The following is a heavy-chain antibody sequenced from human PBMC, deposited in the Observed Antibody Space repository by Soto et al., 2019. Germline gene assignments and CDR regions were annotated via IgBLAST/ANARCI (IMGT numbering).Heavy chain of an antibody. Sequence: QVQLQESGPGLVKPSQTLSLTCTVSGGSISSGGYYWSWIRQHPGKGPDWMGYIYYSGSTYYNPSLLSRVTISVYTSKNQFSLKLSSVTAADTAVYYCRRAGSHHDLMVRGGLDYWGQGTLVTVSS. J-gene: IGHJ4*02. CDR3: RRAGSHHDLMVRGGLDY. CDR1: GGSISSGGYY. V-gene: IGHV4-31*03. D-gene: IGHD3-10*01. CDR2: IYYSGST.